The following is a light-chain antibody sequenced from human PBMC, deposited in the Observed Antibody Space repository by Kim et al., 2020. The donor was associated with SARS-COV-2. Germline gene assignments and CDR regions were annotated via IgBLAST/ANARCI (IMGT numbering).Light chain of an antibody. V-gene: IGLV3-1*01. Sequence: SYELTQPPSVSVPPGQTASITCSGDKLGDKYACWYQQKPGQSPVLVIYQDSKRPSGIPERFSGSNSGNTATLTISGTQAMDEADYYCQAWDSSTLYVFGT. CDR2: QDS. J-gene: IGLJ1*01. CDR3: QAWDSSTLYV. CDR1: KLGDKY.